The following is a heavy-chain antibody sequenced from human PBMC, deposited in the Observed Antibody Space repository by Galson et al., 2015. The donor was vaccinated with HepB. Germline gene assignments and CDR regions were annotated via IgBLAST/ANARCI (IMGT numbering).Heavy chain of an antibody. CDR3: ATTGQLERRVIDY. CDR1: GGSFSTHH. J-gene: IGHJ4*02. V-gene: IGHV4-59*05. D-gene: IGHD6-6*01. Sequence: SETLSLTCAVYGGSFSTHHWTWIRQPPGKGLEWIGSIYYSGSTYYNPSLKSRVTISVDTSKNQFSLKLSSVTAADTAVYYCATTGQLERRVIDYWGQGTLVTVSS. CDR2: IYYSGST.